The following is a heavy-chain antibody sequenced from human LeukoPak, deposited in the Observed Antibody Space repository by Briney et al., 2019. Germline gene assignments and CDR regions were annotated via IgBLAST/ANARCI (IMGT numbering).Heavy chain of an antibody. D-gene: IGHD3-22*01. CDR2: IYYSGTT. V-gene: IGHV4-39*01. J-gene: IGHJ4*02. CDR1: GGSISSDAYY. CDR3: ARHGTGYYYDSSGFDY. Sequence: SETLSLTCTVSGGSISSDAYYWGWIRQPPGKGLEWVGSIYYSGTTYYNSSLKSRVTISVDTSRNQFSLELTSVTAADTAVYYCARHGTGYYYDSSGFDYWGQGTLVTVSS.